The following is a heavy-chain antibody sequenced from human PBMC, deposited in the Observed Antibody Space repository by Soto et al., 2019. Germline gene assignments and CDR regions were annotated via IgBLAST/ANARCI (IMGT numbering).Heavy chain of an antibody. D-gene: IGHD2-15*01. J-gene: IGHJ4*02. CDR3: AKSAHYESLVVSNT. V-gene: IGHV3-30-3*02. CDR2: ISYDGSNK. Sequence: PGGSVRLSCGASGFTSSSYAMHWVRQAPGKGLEWVAVISYDGSNKYYADSVKGRFTISRDNSKNTLYLQMDSLTAEDTAVYFCAKSAHYESLVVSNTWGQGTLVTVSS. CDR1: GFTSSSYA.